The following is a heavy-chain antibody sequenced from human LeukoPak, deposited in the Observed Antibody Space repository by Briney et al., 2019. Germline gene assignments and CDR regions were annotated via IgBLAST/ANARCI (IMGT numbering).Heavy chain of an antibody. V-gene: IGHV4-31*03. CDR1: GGSISSGGYY. Sequence: PSETLSLTCTVSGGSISSGGYYWSWIRQHPGKGLEWIGYIYYSGSTYYNPSLKSRVTISVDTSKNQFSLKLSSVTAADTAVYYCARVRDSSGYYVPLYFDYWGQGTLVTVSS. CDR3: ARVRDSSGYYVPLYFDY. CDR2: IYYSGST. J-gene: IGHJ4*02. D-gene: IGHD3-22*01.